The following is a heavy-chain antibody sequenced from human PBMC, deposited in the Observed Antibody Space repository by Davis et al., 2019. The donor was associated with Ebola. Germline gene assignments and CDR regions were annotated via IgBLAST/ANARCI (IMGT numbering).Heavy chain of an antibody. CDR2: INPSGGST. J-gene: IGHJ4*02. Sequence: ASVKVSCKASGYTFTSYYMHWVRQAPGQGLEWMGIINPSGGSTSYAQKLQGRVTMTTDTSTSTAYMELRSLRSDDTAVYYCASGGGRGDPFDYWGQGTLVTVSS. CDR3: ASGGGRGDPFDY. CDR1: GYTFTSYY. D-gene: IGHD2-21*02. V-gene: IGHV1-46*01.